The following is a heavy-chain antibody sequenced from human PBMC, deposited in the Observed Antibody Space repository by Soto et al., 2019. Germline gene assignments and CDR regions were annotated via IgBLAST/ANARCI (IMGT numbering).Heavy chain of an antibody. V-gene: IGHV6-1*01. J-gene: IGHJ4*02. D-gene: IGHD1-26*01. CDR1: GDSVSNNGAT. CDR3: ARDPPDFNSGFDY. Sequence: SQTLSLTCGICGDSVSNNGATWNWIRQSPSRGLEWLGRAYYRSRWRYDYATSVRGRITINPDTSKNQFSLQLHSVTPEDTAVYYCARDPPDFNSGFDYWGQGTPVTVSS. CDR2: AYYRSRWRY.